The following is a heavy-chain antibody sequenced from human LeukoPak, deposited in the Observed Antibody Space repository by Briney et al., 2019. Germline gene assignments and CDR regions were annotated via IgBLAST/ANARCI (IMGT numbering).Heavy chain of an antibody. J-gene: IGHJ6*03. CDR3: ARVGPPYYYYYMDV. CDR1: GFTFSASW. Sequence: PGGSLRLSCAASGFTFSASWMTWVRQAPGKGLEWVANIKQDGTEQYTADSLKGRFTISRDNAKRLLFLQMNSLRVEDTAVYYCARVGPPYYYYYMDVWGNGTTVTLSS. CDR2: IKQDGTEQ. V-gene: IGHV3-7*01.